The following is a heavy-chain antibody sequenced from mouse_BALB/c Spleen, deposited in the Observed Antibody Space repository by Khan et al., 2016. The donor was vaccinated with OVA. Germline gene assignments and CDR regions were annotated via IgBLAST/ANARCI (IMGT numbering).Heavy chain of an antibody. D-gene: IGHD1-1*02. CDR1: GFSLTNYG. J-gene: IGHJ4*01. CDR2: IWSDGST. Sequence: VQLTESGPGLAAPSQTLSITCPISGFSLTNYGVHWVRQPPGKGLEWLVVIWSDGSTNYNPALNSRLTITKDNSQSQVFLKMNSLQTDDTAIYFCARQPYYHYNIMDYWGQGNSDTVA. CDR3: ARQPYYHYNIMDY. V-gene: IGHV2-6-1*01.